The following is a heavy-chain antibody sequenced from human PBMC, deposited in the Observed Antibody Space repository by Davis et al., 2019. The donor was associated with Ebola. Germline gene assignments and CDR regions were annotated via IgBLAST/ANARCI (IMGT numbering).Heavy chain of an antibody. Sequence: GESLKISCAASGFTFSTYWMHWVRQLPGKGLVWVSRINTDGDNTSYADSVEGRFSISRDNAENSLYLQMNSLRGEDTAVYYCTSGASCPHWGQGTLVTVSS. CDR1: GFTFSTYW. J-gene: IGHJ4*02. V-gene: IGHV3-74*01. CDR2: INTDGDNT. CDR3: TSGASCPH. D-gene: IGHD2-2*01.